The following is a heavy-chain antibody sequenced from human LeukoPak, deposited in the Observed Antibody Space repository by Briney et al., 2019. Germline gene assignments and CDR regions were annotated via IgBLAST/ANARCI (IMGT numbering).Heavy chain of an antibody. Sequence: GRSLRLSCAASGFTFSSYGMHWVRQAPGKGLEWVAVISYDGSNKYYADSVKGRLTISRDNSKNTLYLQMNSLRAEDTAVYYCAKVWFGESLYAFDIWGQGTMVTVSS. CDR1: GFTFSSYG. J-gene: IGHJ3*02. V-gene: IGHV3-30*18. CDR3: AKVWFGESLYAFDI. D-gene: IGHD3-10*01. CDR2: ISYDGSNK.